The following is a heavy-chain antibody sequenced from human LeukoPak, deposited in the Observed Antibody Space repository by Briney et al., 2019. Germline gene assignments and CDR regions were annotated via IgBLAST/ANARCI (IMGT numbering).Heavy chain of an antibody. Sequence: SETLSLTCTVSGGSISSYYWSWIRQPPGKGLEWIGYIYYSGSTNYNPSLKSRVTISVDTSKNQFSLKLSSVTAADTAVYYCARQNYYYETSGYQYYFDYWGQGTLVTVSS. J-gene: IGHJ4*02. CDR1: GGSISSYY. V-gene: IGHV4-59*08. CDR2: IYYSGST. D-gene: IGHD3-22*01. CDR3: ARQNYYYETSGYQYYFDY.